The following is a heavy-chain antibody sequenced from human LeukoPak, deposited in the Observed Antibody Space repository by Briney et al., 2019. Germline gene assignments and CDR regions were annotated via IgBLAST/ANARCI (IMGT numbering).Heavy chain of an antibody. CDR2: LNHVGRT. CDR1: GGSISSNKYY. Sequence: SETLSLTCSVSGGSISSNKYYCAWIRQSPGKGLEWIGELNHVGRTTYNPALESRVTISADTSKNQFSLKLSSVTAADTAVYYCARVQYFDNGGYWNLDYWGQGTLVTVSS. CDR3: ARVQYFDNGGYWNLDY. D-gene: IGHD3-22*01. V-gene: IGHV4-39*07. J-gene: IGHJ4*02.